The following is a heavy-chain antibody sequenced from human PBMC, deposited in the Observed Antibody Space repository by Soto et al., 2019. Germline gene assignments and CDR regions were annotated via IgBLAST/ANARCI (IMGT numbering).Heavy chain of an antibody. V-gene: IGHV3-21*01. CDR3: ARDGLGYSNSANYYYYYGMDV. Sequence: EVQLVESGGGLVKPGGSLRLSCAASGFTFSSYSMNWVRQAPGKGLEWVSSISSSSSYIYYADSVKGRFTISRDNAKNALYLQMNSLSAEDTAVYYCARDGLGYSNSANYYYYYGMDVWGQGTTVTVSS. CDR1: GFTFSSYS. J-gene: IGHJ6*02. D-gene: IGHD5-18*01. CDR2: ISSSSSYI.